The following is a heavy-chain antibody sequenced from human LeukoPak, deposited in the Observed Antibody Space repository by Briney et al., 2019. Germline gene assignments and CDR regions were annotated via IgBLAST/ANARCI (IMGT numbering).Heavy chain of an antibody. CDR3: AKAAAAFWVFDY. D-gene: IGHD6-13*01. CDR1: GFTFSDYY. V-gene: IGHV3-11*06. J-gene: IGHJ4*02. Sequence: PGGSLRLSCAASGFTFSDYYMSWIRQAPGKGLEWVSYISSSSSYTNYADSVKGRFTISRDNAKNSLYLQMNSLRAEDMAVYYCAKAAAAFWVFDYWGQGTLVTVSS. CDR2: ISSSSSYT.